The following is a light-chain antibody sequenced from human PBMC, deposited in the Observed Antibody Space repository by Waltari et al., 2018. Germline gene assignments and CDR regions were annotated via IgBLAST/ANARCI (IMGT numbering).Light chain of an antibody. CDR3: QQSYSTWWT. Sequence: DIQMTQYPSSLSASVGDSVTITCRASQSISSYLKWYQQKPGKAPKLLVYAASSLQSGVPSRFSGSGSGTEFTLTISSLQPEDFATYYCQQSYSTWWTFGQGTKVEIK. J-gene: IGKJ1*01. CDR2: AAS. CDR1: QSISSY. V-gene: IGKV1-39*01.